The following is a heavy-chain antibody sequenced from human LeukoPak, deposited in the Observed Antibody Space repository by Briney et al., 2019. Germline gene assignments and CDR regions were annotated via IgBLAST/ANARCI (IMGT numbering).Heavy chain of an antibody. J-gene: IGHJ4*02. D-gene: IGHD6-13*01. CDR1: GFTFSSYA. CDR2: ISGSGGST. V-gene: IGHV3-23*01. Sequence: GGSLRPSCAASGFTFSSYAMSWGRQAPGKGLEWVSAISGSGGSTYYADSVKGRFTISRDSSKNTLYLQMNSLRAEDTAVYYCALRETAAGPFDYWGQGTLVTVSS. CDR3: ALRETAAGPFDY.